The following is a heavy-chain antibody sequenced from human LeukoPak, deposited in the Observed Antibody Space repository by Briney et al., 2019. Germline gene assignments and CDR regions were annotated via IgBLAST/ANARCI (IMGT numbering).Heavy chain of an antibody. CDR2: IHYSGST. Sequence: SETLSLTCTVSGASISSSSYYWGWIRQPPGKGLEWIGSIHYSGSTYYNPSRKSRVTISVDTSKNQFSLKLSSVTAADTAVYYCARRDASYYFDYWGQGTLVTVSS. CDR1: GASISSSSYY. J-gene: IGHJ4*02. V-gene: IGHV4-39*01. CDR3: ARRDASYYFDY.